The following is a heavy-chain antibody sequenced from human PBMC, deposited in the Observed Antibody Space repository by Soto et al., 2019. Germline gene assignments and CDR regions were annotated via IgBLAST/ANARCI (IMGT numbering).Heavy chain of an antibody. D-gene: IGHD6-13*01. Sequence: SLRLSCSASLFTFSSYAMHWVLQAPGKGLEWLAVISYDGSNKYYADSVKGRFTISRDNSKKTLYLQMNSLRAEDTAVYYCARNPQQLSFEYWGQGTLVTVSS. CDR1: LFTFSSYA. CDR3: ARNPQQLSFEY. J-gene: IGHJ4*02. CDR2: ISYDGSNK. V-gene: IGHV3-30-3*01.